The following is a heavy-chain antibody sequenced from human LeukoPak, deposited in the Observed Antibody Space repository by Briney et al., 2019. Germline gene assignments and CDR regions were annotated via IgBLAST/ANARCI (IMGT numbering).Heavy chain of an antibody. CDR2: IFYSGSST. CDR3: ARRSRDAYNFDY. V-gene: IGHV4-59*08. D-gene: IGHD5-24*01. Sequence: PSETLSLTCTVSGGSIISYYWSWFRQPPGKGLEWIRYIFYSGSSTDYNPSLKSRVTISVDPSKNLFALKVSSVTVADTAVYFSARRSRDAYNFDYWGQGTLVSVSS. CDR1: GGSIISYY. J-gene: IGHJ4*02.